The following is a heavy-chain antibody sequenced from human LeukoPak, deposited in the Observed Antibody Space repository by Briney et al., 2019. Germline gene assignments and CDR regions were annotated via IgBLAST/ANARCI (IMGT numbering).Heavy chain of an antibody. J-gene: IGHJ4*02. CDR3: ARGIVGSGFDY. CDR2: IYYSGST. D-gene: IGHD3-3*01. Sequence: PSETLSLTCTVSGGSISSGGYYWSWIRQHPGKGLEWIGYIYYSGSTYYNPSLKSRVTISVDTSKNQFSLKLSSVTAADTAVYYCARGIVGSGFDYWGQGTLVTVSS. V-gene: IGHV4-31*03. CDR1: GGSISSGGYY.